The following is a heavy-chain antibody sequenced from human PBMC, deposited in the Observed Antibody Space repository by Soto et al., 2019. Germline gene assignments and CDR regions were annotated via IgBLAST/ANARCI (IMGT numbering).Heavy chain of an antibody. CDR1: GFTFSNYA. V-gene: IGHV3-23*01. J-gene: IGHJ5*02. CDR2: ISGSGDFT. Sequence: PGGSLRLSCAASGFTFSNYAISWVRQTPGKGLEWVSVISGSGDFTYYADSVKGRFTISRDNPKNTIYLQMNSLRAEDTAVYYCAKGFYGSGSYYNERAFDPWGQGTLVTVSS. D-gene: IGHD3-10*01. CDR3: AKGFYGSGSYYNERAFDP.